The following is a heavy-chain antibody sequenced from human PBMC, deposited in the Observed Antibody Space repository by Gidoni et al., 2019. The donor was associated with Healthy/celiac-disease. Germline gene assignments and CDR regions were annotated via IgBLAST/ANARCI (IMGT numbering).Heavy chain of an antibody. CDR1: GGSFSGYY. J-gene: IGHJ2*01. CDR3: ARGMELAVAGTNWYFYL. V-gene: IGHV4-34*01. D-gene: IGHD6-19*01. CDR2: INHSGST. Sequence: QVQLQQWGAGLLKPSETLSLTCAVYGGSFSGYYWSWIRQPPGKGLEWIGEINHSGSTNYNPSLKSRVTISVDTSKNQFSLKLSSVTAADTAVYYCARGMELAVAGTNWYFYLWGRGTLVTVSS.